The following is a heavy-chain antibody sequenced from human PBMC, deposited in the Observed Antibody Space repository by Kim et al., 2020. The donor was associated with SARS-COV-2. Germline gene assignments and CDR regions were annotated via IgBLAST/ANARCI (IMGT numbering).Heavy chain of an antibody. CDR2: MNANSGNT. V-gene: IGHV1-3*01. J-gene: IGHJ4*02. CDR1: GYTFTTYD. D-gene: IGHD5-12*01. Sequence: ASVKVSCKASGYTFTTYDMHWVRQAPGQGLEWMGWMNANSGNTKYSQKFQGRVTFTSDTSASTAYMDLSSPTSEDTAVYFCATTSYTSYDPLFDCSDQGT. CDR3: ATTSYTSYDPLFDC.